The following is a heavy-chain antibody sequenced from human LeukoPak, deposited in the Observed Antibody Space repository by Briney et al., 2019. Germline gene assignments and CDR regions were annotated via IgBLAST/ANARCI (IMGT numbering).Heavy chain of an antibody. CDR3: ARVAAAGTYYYYYGMDV. CDR2: MYDSGST. Sequence: SETLSLTCTVSGGSISSYYWSWIRQTPGKGLEWIGYMYDSGSTNYNPSLKSRLSISVDTSKNQLSLKLSSVTAADTAVYYCARVAAAGTYYYYYGMDVWGQGTTVTVSS. J-gene: IGHJ6*02. V-gene: IGHV4-59*01. D-gene: IGHD6-13*01. CDR1: GGSISSYY.